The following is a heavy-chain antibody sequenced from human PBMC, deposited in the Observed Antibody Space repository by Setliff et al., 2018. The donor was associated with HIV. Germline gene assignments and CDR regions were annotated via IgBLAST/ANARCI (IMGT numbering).Heavy chain of an antibody. D-gene: IGHD1-26*01. CDR2: INPHTGVT. CDR3: ARVVSVGYQNWFDP. CDR1: WYKFTGYY. V-gene: IGHV1-2*02. J-gene: IGHJ5*02. Sequence: ASVKVSCKASWYKFTGYYLQWVRQAPGQGLAWMGNINPHTGVTRYAEKFQGRVTMTRDTSISTAYMELSRLRSDDTAVYYCARVVSVGYQNWFDPWGQGTLVTVSS.